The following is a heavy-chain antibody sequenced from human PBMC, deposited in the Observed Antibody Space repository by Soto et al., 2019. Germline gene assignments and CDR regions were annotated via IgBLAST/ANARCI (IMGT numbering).Heavy chain of an antibody. CDR2: ISGSGGST. V-gene: IGHV3-23*01. Sequence: GGSLRLSCAASGFTFSSYAMSWVRQAPGKGLEWVSAISGSGGSTYYADSVKGRFTISRDNSKNTLYLQMNSLRAEDTAVYYCAKLHYCTNGVCSFDYWGQGTLVTVSS. CDR3: AKLHYCTNGVCSFDY. J-gene: IGHJ4*02. D-gene: IGHD2-8*01. CDR1: GFTFSSYA.